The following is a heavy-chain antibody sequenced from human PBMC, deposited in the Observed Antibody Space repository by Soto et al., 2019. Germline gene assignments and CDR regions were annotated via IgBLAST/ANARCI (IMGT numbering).Heavy chain of an antibody. CDR2: INHSGST. V-gene: IGHV4-31*03. CDR3: ARGTAYDILTGYRIYYYYYMDV. CDR1: GGSISSGGYY. J-gene: IGHJ6*03. D-gene: IGHD3-9*01. Sequence: TSETLSLTCTVSGGSISSGGYYWSWISQHPGKGLEGIGYINHSGSTNYNPSLKSRVTISVDTSKNQFSLKLSSVTAADTAVYYCARGTAYDILTGYRIYYYYYMDVWGKGTTVTVSS.